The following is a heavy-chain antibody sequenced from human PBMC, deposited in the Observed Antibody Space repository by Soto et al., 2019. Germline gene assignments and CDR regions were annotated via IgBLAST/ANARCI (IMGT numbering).Heavy chain of an antibody. J-gene: IGHJ5*02. CDR1: TESFHDYY. V-gene: IGHV4-34*01. D-gene: IGHD3-3*01. CDR3: ARSYDFGGWFDP. Sequence: SETLSLTCAVDTESFHDYYWSWIRQPPGKGLEWIGEINRSGSTSYIPSLKSRVTISVDTSKNQFSLKVTSVTAADTAVYFWARSYDFGGWFDPWGQGTRVT. CDR2: INRSGST.